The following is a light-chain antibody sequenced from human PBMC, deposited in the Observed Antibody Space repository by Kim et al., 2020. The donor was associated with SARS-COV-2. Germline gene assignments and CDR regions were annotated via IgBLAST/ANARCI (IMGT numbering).Light chain of an antibody. J-gene: IGLJ2*01. Sequence: SSELTQDPAVSVALGQTVRITCQGDSLRSYYATWYQQKPGQAPKVVIYGKDNRPSGIPDRFSGSNSGNTAYLTITGTQAGDEADYYCNSRDSNDNVVFGGGTKGTV. CDR3: NSRDSNDNVV. V-gene: IGLV3-19*01. CDR2: GKD. CDR1: SLRSYY.